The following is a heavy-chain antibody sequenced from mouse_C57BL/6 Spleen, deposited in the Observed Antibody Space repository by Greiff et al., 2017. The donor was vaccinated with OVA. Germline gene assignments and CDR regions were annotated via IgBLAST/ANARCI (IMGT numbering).Heavy chain of an antibody. CDR3: ARGGYDYYGFDY. CDR2: IYPGDGDT. Sequence: QVQLKQSGPELVKPGASVKISCKASGYAFSSSWMNWVKQRPGKGLEWIGRIYPGDGDTNYNGKFKGKATLTADKSSSTASMQLSSLTSEDAAVYFCARGGYDYYGFDYWGQGTTLTVSS. J-gene: IGHJ2*01. D-gene: IGHD1-1*01. CDR1: GYAFSSSW. V-gene: IGHV1-82*01.